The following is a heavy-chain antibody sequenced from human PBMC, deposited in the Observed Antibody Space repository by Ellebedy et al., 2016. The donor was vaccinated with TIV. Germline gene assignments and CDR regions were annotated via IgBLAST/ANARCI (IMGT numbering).Heavy chain of an antibody. D-gene: IGHD1-1*01. J-gene: IGHJ4*02. CDR2: IYYSGTT. CDR3: ARVLRGGRAGDYFDY. Sequence: MPSETLSLTCTVAGGSISSSSFYWGLIRQPPGKGLEWIGNIYYSGTTSYSPSLKSRVTISVDTSKNQFSLNLNSVTAADTAVYYCARVLRGGRAGDYFDYWGQGTLVTVSS. CDR1: GGSISSSSFY. V-gene: IGHV4-39*07.